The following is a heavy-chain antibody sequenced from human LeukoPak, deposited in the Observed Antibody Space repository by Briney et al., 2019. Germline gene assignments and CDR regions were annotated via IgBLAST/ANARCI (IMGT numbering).Heavy chain of an antibody. D-gene: IGHD1-26*01. CDR2: IYHSGST. CDR1: GYSISSGYY. Sequence: SETLSLTCTVSGYSISSGYYWGWIRQPPGKGLEWIGSIYHSGSTYYNPSLKSRVTISVDTSKNQFSLKLSSVTAADTAVYSCARSYTGTHYGAFDVWGQGTMVTVSS. CDR3: ARSYTGTHYGAFDV. V-gene: IGHV4-38-2*02. J-gene: IGHJ3*01.